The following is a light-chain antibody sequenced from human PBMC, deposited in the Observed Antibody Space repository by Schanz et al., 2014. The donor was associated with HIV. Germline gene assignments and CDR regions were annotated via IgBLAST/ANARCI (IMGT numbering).Light chain of an antibody. CDR3: HQFRNYPTT. CDR2: AAS. J-gene: IGKJ3*01. CDR1: QDISTY. Sequence: DIQLSQSPSFLSASVGDRVTVTCRASQDISTYLAWYQQKPGKAPNLLIYAASTLHTGVPVRFSGSGSGTDFTLTISSLQPEDFATYYCHQFRNYPTTFGPGTKVDIK. V-gene: IGKV1-9*01.